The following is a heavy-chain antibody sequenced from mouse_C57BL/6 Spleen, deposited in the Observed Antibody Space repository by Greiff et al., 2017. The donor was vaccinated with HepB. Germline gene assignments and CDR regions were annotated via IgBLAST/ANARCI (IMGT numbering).Heavy chain of an antibody. CDR2: IWSGGST. V-gene: IGHV2-2*01. CDR3: ARNDYGSRYYFDY. D-gene: IGHD1-1*01. Sequence: VQGVESGPGLVQPSQSLSITCTVSGFSLTSYGVHWVRQSPGKGLEWLGVIWSGGSTDYNAAFISRLSISKDNSKSQVFFKMNSLQADDTAIYYCARNDYGSRYYFDYWGQGTTLTVSS. CDR1: GFSLTSYG. J-gene: IGHJ2*01.